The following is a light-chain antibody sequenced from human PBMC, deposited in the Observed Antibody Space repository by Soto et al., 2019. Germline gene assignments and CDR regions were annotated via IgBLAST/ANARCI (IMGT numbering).Light chain of an antibody. CDR3: QSYHSSYPYV. V-gene: IGLV6-57*03. CDR1: GGSITSGY. CDR2: EDN. Sequence: FMLTQPHSVSESPGKTVTISCTRSGGSITSGYVQWYQQRPGSAPTTVIYEDNQRPSGVPDRFSGSIDSSSNSASLTIFGLKTEDEADYYCQSYHSSYPYVFGTGTKLTVL. J-gene: IGLJ1*01.